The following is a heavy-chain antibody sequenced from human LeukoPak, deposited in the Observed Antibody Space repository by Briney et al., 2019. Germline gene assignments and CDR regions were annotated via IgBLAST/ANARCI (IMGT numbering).Heavy chain of an antibody. CDR2: INWNGGST. CDR3: ARPGSGKGKGAFDI. V-gene: IGHV3-20*01. J-gene: IGHJ3*02. CDR1: GFTFSSFW. Sequence: GGSLRLSCAASGFTFSSFWMHWVRQAPGKGQEWVSGINWNGGSTGYADSVKGRFTISRDNAKNSLYLQMNSLRAEDTALYHCARPGSGKGKGAFDIWGQGTMVTVSS. D-gene: IGHD3-10*01.